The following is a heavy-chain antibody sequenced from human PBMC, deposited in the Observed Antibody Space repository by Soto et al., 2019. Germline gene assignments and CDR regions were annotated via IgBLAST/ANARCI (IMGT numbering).Heavy chain of an antibody. Sequence: EVQLVESGGGLVQPGGSLRLSCAASGFTFGSHEMAWVRQAPGKGLEWVSYISDSGSTIKYADSVKGRFTISRDNAKNSLYRQMNSLRAEDTAVYYCAGGVMYSGSYQDWGQGTLVTVSS. D-gene: IGHD1-26*01. CDR3: AGGVMYSGSYQD. CDR2: ISDSGSTI. CDR1: GFTFGSHE. J-gene: IGHJ4*02. V-gene: IGHV3-48*03.